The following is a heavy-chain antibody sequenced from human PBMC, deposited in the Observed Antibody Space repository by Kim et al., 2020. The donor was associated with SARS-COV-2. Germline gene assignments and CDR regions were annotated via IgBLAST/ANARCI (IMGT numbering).Heavy chain of an antibody. CDR3: ARSPGWQQLVRDWFDP. Sequence: SETLSLICAVYGGSFSGYYWSWIRQPPGKGLEWIGEINHSGSTNYNPSLKSRVTISVDTSKNQFSLKLSSVTAADTAVYYCARSPGWQQLVRDWFDPWGQGTLVTVSS. CDR1: GGSFSGYY. CDR2: INHSGST. J-gene: IGHJ5*02. D-gene: IGHD6-13*01. V-gene: IGHV4-34*01.